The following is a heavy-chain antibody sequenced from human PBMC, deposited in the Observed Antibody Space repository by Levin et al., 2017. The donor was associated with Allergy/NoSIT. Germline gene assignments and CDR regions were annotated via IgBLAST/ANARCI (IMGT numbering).Heavy chain of an antibody. J-gene: IGHJ6*02. CDR1: GFTFSSYA. CDR2: ISYDGSNK. D-gene: IGHD2-21*02. Sequence: GGSLRLSCAASGFTFSSYAMHWVRQAPGKGLEWVAVISYDGSNKYYADSVKGRFTISRDNSKNTLYLQMNSLRAEDTAVYYCARDGQPCGDCLSKYYYYGMDVWGQGTTVTVSS. V-gene: IGHV3-30*04. CDR3: ARDGQPCGDCLSKYYYYGMDV.